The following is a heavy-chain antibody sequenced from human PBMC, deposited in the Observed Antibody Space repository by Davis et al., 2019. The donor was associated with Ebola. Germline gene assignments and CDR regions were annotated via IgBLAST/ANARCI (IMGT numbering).Heavy chain of an antibody. CDR3: AKDLGLMVYALGY. D-gene: IGHD2-8*01. J-gene: IGHJ4*02. V-gene: IGHV3-7*01. Sequence: GGSLRLSCAASGFTFSRYWMSWVRQAPGKGLEWVANIKQDGSEKYYADSVKGRFTISRDNSKNTLYLQMNSLRAEDTAVYYCAKDLGLMVYALGYWGQGTLVTVSS. CDR2: IKQDGSEK. CDR1: GFTFSRYW.